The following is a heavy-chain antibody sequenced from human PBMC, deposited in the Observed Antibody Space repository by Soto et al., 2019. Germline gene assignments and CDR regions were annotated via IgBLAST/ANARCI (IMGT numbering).Heavy chain of an antibody. CDR1: GGSISSSNW. V-gene: IGHV4-4*02. CDR2: LYHSGST. D-gene: IGHD2-2*01. CDR3: ARVPGLGYCSSTSCYTFDY. J-gene: IGHJ4*02. Sequence: QVQLQESGPGLVKPSGTLSLTCAVSGGSISSSNWWSWVRQPPGKGLEWIGELYHSGSTNYNPSLKSRVTISVDKSKNQFSLKLSSVTAADTAVYYCARVPGLGYCSSTSCYTFDYWGQGTLVTVSS.